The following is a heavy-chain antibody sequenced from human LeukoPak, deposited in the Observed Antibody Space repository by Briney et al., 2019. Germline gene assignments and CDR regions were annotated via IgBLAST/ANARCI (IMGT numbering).Heavy chain of an antibody. CDR3: ARVADYYDSSGYMAGSS. CDR2: ISAYNGNT. J-gene: IGHJ4*02. Sequence: GASVKVSCKASGYTFTSYGISWVRQAPGQGLEWMGWISAYNGNTNYAQKLQGRVTMTTDTSTSTAYMELRSLRSDDTAVYYCARVADYYDSSGYMAGSSWGQGTLVTVS. CDR1: GYTFTSYG. D-gene: IGHD3-22*01. V-gene: IGHV1-18*01.